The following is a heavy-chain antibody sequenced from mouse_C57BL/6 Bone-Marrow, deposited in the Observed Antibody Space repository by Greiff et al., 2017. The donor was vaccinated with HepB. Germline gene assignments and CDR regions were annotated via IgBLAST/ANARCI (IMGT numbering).Heavy chain of an antibody. J-gene: IGHJ3*01. CDR2: IYPGDGDT. V-gene: IGHV1-82*01. CDR1: GYAFSSSW. Sequence: VKLQESGPVLVKPGASVKISCKASGYAFSSSWMNWVKQRPGKGLEWIGRIYPGDGDTNYNGKFKGKATLTADKSSSTAYMQLSSLTSEDAAVYVCASTTVVAPYWGQGTLVTVSA. D-gene: IGHD1-1*01. CDR3: ASTTVVAPY.